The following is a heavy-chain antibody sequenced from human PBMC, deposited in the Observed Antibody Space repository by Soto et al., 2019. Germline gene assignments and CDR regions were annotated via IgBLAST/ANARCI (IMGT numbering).Heavy chain of an antibody. J-gene: IGHJ6*03. CDR3: ARRGYGDHHRKTNYYYYYNYMDV. V-gene: IGHV5-51*01. D-gene: IGHD4-17*01. CDR1: GYSFTSYW. Sequence: GESLKISCKGSGYSFTSYWIGWVRQMPGKGLEWMGIIYPGDSDTRYSPSFQGQVTISADKSISTAYLQWSSLKASDTAMYYCARRGYGDHHRKTNYYYYYNYMDVWGKGTTVTVSS. CDR2: IYPGDSDT.